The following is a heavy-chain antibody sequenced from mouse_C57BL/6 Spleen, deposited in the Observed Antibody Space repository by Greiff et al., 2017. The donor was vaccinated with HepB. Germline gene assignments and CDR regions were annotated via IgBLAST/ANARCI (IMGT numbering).Heavy chain of an antibody. CDR2: IYPGDGDT. J-gene: IGHJ2*01. D-gene: IGHD1-1*01. Sequence: QVQLQQSGAELVKPGASVKISCKASGYAFSSYWMNWVKQRPGKGLEWIGQIYPGDGDTNYNGKFKGKATLTADKSSSTAYMQLSSLTSEDSAVYFCALYYGSSYAGYYFDYWGQGTTLTVSS. CDR1: GYAFSSYW. CDR3: ALYYGSSYAGYYFDY. V-gene: IGHV1-80*01.